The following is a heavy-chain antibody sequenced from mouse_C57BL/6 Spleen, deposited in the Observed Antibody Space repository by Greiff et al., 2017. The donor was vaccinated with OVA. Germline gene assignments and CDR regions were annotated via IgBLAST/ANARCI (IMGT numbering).Heavy chain of an antibody. J-gene: IGHJ3*01. CDR2: ISYDGSN. CDR3: ARDSYGPFAY. Sequence: ESGPGLVKPSQSLSLTCSVTGYSITSGYYWNWIRQFPGNKLEWMGYISYDGSNNYNPSLKNRISITRDTSKNQFFLKLNSVTTEDTATYYCARDSYGPFAYWGQGTLVTVSA. V-gene: IGHV3-6*01. CDR1: GYSITSGYY. D-gene: IGHD1-1*01.